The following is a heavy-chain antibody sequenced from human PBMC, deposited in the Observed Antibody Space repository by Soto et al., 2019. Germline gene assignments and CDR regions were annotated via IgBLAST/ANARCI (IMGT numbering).Heavy chain of an antibody. J-gene: IGHJ4*02. CDR1: GFTFSSYS. Sequence: PGGSPRLSCAASGFTFSSYSMNWVRQAPGKGLEWVSSISSSSSYIYYADSVKGRFTVSRDNAKNSLYLQMNSLRAEDTAVYYCASLDGYNYSLDYWGQGTLVTVSS. CDR2: ISSSSSYI. V-gene: IGHV3-21*01. D-gene: IGHD5-12*01. CDR3: ASLDGYNYSLDY.